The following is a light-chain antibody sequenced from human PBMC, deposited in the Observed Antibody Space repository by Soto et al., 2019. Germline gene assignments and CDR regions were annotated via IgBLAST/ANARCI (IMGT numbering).Light chain of an antibody. Sequence: EIVLTQSPGTLSVSPGERATVSCSASQRVSSNLAWYQQKPGQAPRLLIYGASTRASGIPARFSGSGSGTEFTLTIGSLQSEDFAVYYCQQYSSSPSFGQGTRLGIK. CDR1: QRVSSN. CDR2: GAS. CDR3: QQYSSSPS. V-gene: IGKV3-15*01. J-gene: IGKJ5*01.